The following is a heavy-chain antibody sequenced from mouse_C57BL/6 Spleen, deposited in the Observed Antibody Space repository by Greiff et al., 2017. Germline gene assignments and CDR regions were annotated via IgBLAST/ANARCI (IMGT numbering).Heavy chain of an antibody. V-gene: IGHV1-50*01. Sequence: QVQLQQPGAELVKPGASVKLSCKASGYTFTSYWMQWVKQRPGQGLEWIGEIDPSDSYTNYNQKFKGKATLTVDTSSSTAYMQLSSLTSEDSAVYYCASDSSYDYWGQGTTLTVSS. CDR1: GYTFTSYW. D-gene: IGHD1-1*01. CDR2: IDPSDSYT. CDR3: ASDSSYDY. J-gene: IGHJ2*01.